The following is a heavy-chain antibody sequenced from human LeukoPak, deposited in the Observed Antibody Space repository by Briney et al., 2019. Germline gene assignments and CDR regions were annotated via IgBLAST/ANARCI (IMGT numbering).Heavy chain of an antibody. CDR3: ARGGVYDPRPVLFDS. J-gene: IGHJ4*02. CDR1: GGSISSYY. Sequence: SETLSLTCTVSGGSISSYYWSWIRQSPGKGLEWIGFIYYSGTANYNPSLKSRVTMSVDTSKNQFSLKLTSVTAADTAVYYCARGGVYDPRPVLFDSWGQGNLVVVSS. CDR2: IYYSGTA. D-gene: IGHD3-22*01. V-gene: IGHV4-59*01.